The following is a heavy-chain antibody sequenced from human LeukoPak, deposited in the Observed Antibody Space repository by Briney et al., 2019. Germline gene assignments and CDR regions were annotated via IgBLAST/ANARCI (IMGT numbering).Heavy chain of an antibody. CDR3: ARQFSEGSGSYYNEYYYGMDV. Sequence: GESLKISCKGSGYSFTSHWIGWVRQMPGKGLEWMGIIYPGDSDTRYSPSFQGQVTISADKSISTAYLQWSSLKASDTAMYYCARQFSEGSGSYYNEYYYGMDVWGQGTTVTVSS. CDR1: GYSFTSHW. V-gene: IGHV5-51*01. CDR2: IYPGDSDT. D-gene: IGHD3-10*01. J-gene: IGHJ6*02.